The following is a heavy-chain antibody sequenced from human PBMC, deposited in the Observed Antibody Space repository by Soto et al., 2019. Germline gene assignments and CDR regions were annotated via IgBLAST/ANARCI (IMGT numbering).Heavy chain of an antibody. CDR2: IYYSGST. Sequence: QVQLQESGPGLVKPSQTLSLTCTVSGGSISSGSYYWSWIRQHPGKGLEWIGYIYYSGSTYYNPSLKSRVTISVDTSKNQFSLKLSSVTAADTAVYYCARGSYSSSWYEPGGFDYWGQGTLVTVSS. CDR3: ARGSYSSSWYEPGGFDY. V-gene: IGHV4-31*03. J-gene: IGHJ4*02. D-gene: IGHD6-13*01. CDR1: GGSISSGSYY.